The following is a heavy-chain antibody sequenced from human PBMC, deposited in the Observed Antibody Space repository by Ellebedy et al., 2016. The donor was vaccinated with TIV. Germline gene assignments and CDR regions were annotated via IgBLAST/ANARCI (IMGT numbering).Heavy chain of an antibody. CDR1: GFTLSDYY. CDR2: IHTSDTIT. Sequence: GESLKISCAASGFTLSDYYMTWIRQAPGKGLEWVSYIHTSDTITYYADSVKGRFTISRDNTKNSLYLQMDSLRAEDKAVYYFARSGGNTLIVVDFWGQGTLVTVSS. D-gene: IGHD2-15*01. V-gene: IGHV3-11*01. J-gene: IGHJ4*02. CDR3: ARSGGNTLIVVDF.